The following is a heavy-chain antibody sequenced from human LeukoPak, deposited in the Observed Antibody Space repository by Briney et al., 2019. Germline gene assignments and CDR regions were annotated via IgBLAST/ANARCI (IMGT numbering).Heavy chain of an antibody. J-gene: IGHJ4*02. CDR1: GGTFSSYA. CDR3: AREDYDILTGYFAY. CDR2: IIPIFGTA. Sequence: SVKVSCKASGGTFSSYAISWVRQAPGQGLEWMGGIIPIFGTANYAQKFQGRVTITADKSTSTAYMELSSLRSEDTAVYYCAREDYDILTGYFAYWGQGTLVTVSS. V-gene: IGHV1-69*06. D-gene: IGHD3-9*01.